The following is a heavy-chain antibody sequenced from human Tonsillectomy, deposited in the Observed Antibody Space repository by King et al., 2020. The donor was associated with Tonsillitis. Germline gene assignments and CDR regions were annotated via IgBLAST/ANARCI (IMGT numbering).Heavy chain of an antibody. J-gene: IGHJ3*02. CDR3: TTDQGYDALSNSYMAAFDI. D-gene: IGHD3-9*01. CDR1: GFSFSDAW. V-gene: IGHV3-15*05. Sequence: VQLVQSGGGLVKPGGSLRLSCEASGFSFSDAWMNWVRQAPGKGLEWVGRIKSKPDGETTDYAASVKGRFSISRDDSKNTLFLQMSSLKIEDTAVYFCTTDQGYDALSNSYMAAFDIWGQGTVVTVSS. CDR2: IKSKPDGETT.